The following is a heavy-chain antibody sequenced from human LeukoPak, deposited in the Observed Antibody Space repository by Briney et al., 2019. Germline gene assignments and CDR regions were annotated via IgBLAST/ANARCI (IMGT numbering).Heavy chain of an antibody. J-gene: IGHJ4*02. CDR3: ARGLGGSYYFDH. D-gene: IGHD1-26*01. CDR1: GGSFSGYY. CDR2: IIHSGGI. Sequence: SETLSLTCAVYGGSFSGYYWSWIRQPPGKGLDWIGEIIHSGGINYNPSLKSRVTISVDTSKNQFSLNLNSINAADTAVYYCARGLGGSYYFDHWGQGTLVTVSS. V-gene: IGHV4-34*01.